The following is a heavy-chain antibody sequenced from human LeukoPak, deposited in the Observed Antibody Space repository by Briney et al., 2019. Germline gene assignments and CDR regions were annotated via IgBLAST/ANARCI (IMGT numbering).Heavy chain of an antibody. V-gene: IGHV1-18*04. D-gene: IGHD6-13*01. CDR3: ARDFDAAGMYHYYGMDV. Sequence: ASVKVSCKASGYTFTTYGISWVRQAPGQGLEWMGWISPYNGNTNYAQKLQGRVTMTTDTSTSTAYMELRSLRSDDTAVYYCARDFDAAGMYHYYGMDVWGKGTTVTVSS. CDR1: GYTFTTYG. J-gene: IGHJ6*04. CDR2: ISPYNGNT.